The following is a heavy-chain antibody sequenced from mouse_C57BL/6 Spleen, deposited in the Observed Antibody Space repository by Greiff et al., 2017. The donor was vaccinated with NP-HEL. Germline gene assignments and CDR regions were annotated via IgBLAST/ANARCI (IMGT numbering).Heavy chain of an antibody. Sequence: QVQLKESGAELVRPGSSVKLSCKASGYTFTSYWMHWVKQRPIQGLEWIGNIDPSDSETHYNQKFKDKATLTVDKSSSTAYMQLSSLTSEDSAVYYCAGGVRDFDDWGQGTTLTVSS. CDR2: IDPSDSET. J-gene: IGHJ2*01. V-gene: IGHV1-52*01. D-gene: IGHD2-1*01. CDR1: GYTFTSYW. CDR3: AGGVRDFDD.